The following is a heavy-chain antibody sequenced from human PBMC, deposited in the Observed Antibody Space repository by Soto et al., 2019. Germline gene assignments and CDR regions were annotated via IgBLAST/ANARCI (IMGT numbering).Heavy chain of an antibody. Sequence: EVQLVESGGGLVQPGGSLRLSCAASGFTFSNYWMNWVRQAPGKGLVWVSRIHSDGSGTSYVDSVKGRFTISRDKAKNTLSLQMNSLRAEDTAVYYCATPRVDVAGNFDLWGRGTLVTVSS. CDR1: GFTFSNYW. D-gene: IGHD6-13*01. CDR2: IHSDGSGT. V-gene: IGHV3-74*01. J-gene: IGHJ2*01. CDR3: ATPRVDVAGNFDL.